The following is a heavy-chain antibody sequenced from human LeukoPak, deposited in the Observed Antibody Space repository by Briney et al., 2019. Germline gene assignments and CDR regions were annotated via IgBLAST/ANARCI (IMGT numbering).Heavy chain of an antibody. CDR3: ARAGSSSWSWFDP. CDR1: GGSISSYY. J-gene: IGHJ5*02. V-gene: IGHV4-59*01. Sequence: SETLSLTXTVSGGSISSYYWSWIRQPPGKGLEWIGYIYYSGSTNYNPSLKSRVTISVDTSKNQFSLKLSSVTAADTAVYYCARAGSSSWSWFDPWGQGTLVTVSS. D-gene: IGHD6-13*01. CDR2: IYYSGST.